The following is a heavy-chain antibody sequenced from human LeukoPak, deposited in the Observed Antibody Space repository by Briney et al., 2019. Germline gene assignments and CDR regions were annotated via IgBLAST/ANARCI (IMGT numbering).Heavy chain of an antibody. Sequence: ASVKVSCKAFGYTFTGYYMHWVRQAPGQGLEWMGWINPNSGGTNYAQKFQGRVTMTRDTSISTAYMELSRLRSDDTAVYYCARADIVVVPAAIRLYWFDPWGQGTLVTVSS. CDR2: INPNSGGT. V-gene: IGHV1-2*02. D-gene: IGHD2-2*01. CDR1: GYTFTGYY. CDR3: ARADIVVVPAAIRLYWFDP. J-gene: IGHJ5*02.